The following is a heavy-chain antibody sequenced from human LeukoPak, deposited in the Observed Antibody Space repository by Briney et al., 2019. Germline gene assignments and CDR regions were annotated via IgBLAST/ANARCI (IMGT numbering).Heavy chain of an antibody. Sequence: GGFLRLSCAASGFTFSSYAMSWVRQAPGKGLEWVSAISGSGGSTYYADSVKGWFTISRDNSKNTLYLQMNSLRAEDTAVYYCAKDSSYGRVYYFDYWGQGTLVTVSS. CDR1: GFTFSSYA. CDR3: AKDSSYGRVYYFDY. D-gene: IGHD5-12*01. J-gene: IGHJ4*02. V-gene: IGHV3-23*01. CDR2: ISGSGGST.